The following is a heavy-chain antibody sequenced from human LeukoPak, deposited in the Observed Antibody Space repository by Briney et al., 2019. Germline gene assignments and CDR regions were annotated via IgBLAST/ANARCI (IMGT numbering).Heavy chain of an antibody. V-gene: IGHV3-48*01. J-gene: IGHJ4*02. D-gene: IGHD4-17*01. CDR3: ARMTTVRYFDY. Sequence: GGTLRLSCAASGLTFSSYSMNWVRQAPGNGLEWVSYISSSSSTLYYAASVKGRFTISRDNAKNSLYLQMNSLRAEDTAVYYCARMTTVRYFDYWGQGTLVTVSS. CDR2: ISSSSSTL. CDR1: GLTFSSYS.